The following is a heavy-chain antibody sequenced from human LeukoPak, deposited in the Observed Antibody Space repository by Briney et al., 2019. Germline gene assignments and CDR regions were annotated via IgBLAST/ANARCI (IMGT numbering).Heavy chain of an antibody. CDR2: ISSSGSTI. CDR3: AASITFSSSYYYYYYMDV. D-gene: IGHD2/OR15-2a*01. Sequence: PGGSLRLSCAASGFTFSSYEMNWVRQAPGKGLEWVSYISSSGSTIYYADSVKGRFTISRDNAKNSLYLQMNSLRAEDTAVYYCAASITFSSSYYYYYYMDVWGKGTTVTVSS. J-gene: IGHJ6*03. V-gene: IGHV3-48*03. CDR1: GFTFSSYE.